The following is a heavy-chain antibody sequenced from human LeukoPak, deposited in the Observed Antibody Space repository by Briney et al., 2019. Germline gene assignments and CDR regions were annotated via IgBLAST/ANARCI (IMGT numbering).Heavy chain of an antibody. J-gene: IGHJ5*02. V-gene: IGHV4-38-2*02. Sequence: SETLSLTCTVSDSSISSGYYWGWIRQPPGKGLEWIGTVHHSGTTFYNSSLKSRVTMSVDTSKNQFSLKLSSVTAADTAVYYCARGDGYNPFDPWGQGTLVTVSS. CDR1: DSSISSGYY. CDR3: ARGDGYNPFDP. CDR2: VHHSGTT. D-gene: IGHD5-24*01.